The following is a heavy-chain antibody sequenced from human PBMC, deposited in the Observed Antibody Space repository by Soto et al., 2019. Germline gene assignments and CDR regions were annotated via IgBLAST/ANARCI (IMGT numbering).Heavy chain of an antibody. D-gene: IGHD6-19*01. CDR3: ARGRIAVAGTGRQIYNWFDP. CDR1: GGSFSGYY. V-gene: IGHV4-34*01. J-gene: IGHJ5*02. Sequence: QVQLQQWGAGLLKPSETLSLTCAVYGGSFSGYYWSWIRQPPGKGLEWIGEINHGGSTNYNPSLKSRVTISVDTSKNQFSLKLSSVTAADTAVYYCARGRIAVAGTGRQIYNWFDPWGQGTLVTVSS. CDR2: INHGGST.